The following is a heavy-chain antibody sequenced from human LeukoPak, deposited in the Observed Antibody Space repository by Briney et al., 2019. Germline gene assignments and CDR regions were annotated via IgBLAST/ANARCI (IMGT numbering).Heavy chain of an antibody. CDR2: ISGSGGST. Sequence: PGGSLRLSCAASGFTFSSYAMSWVRQAPGKGLEWVSAISGSGGSTYYADSVKGRFTISRDNSKNTLYLQMNSLRAEDTAVYYCAKDRSLRFLEWLLRGFDYWGQGTLVTVSS. CDR1: GFTFSSYA. J-gene: IGHJ4*02. V-gene: IGHV3-23*01. D-gene: IGHD3-3*01. CDR3: AKDRSLRFLEWLLRGFDY.